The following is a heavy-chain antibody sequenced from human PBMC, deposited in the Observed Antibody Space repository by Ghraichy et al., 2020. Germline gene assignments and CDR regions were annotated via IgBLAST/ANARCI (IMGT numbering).Heavy chain of an antibody. V-gene: IGHV6-1*01. CDR2: TYYRSKWYN. D-gene: IGHD1-26*01. Sequence: SQTLSLTCAISGDSVSSNSAAWNWIRQSPSRGLEWLGRTYYRSKWYNDYAVSVKSRITINPDTSKNQFSLQLNSVTPEDTAVYYCARGNFVVHSGSKSANWYFDLWGRGTLVTVSS. CDR1: GDSVSSNSAA. CDR3: ARGNFVVHSGSKSANWYFDL. J-gene: IGHJ2*01.